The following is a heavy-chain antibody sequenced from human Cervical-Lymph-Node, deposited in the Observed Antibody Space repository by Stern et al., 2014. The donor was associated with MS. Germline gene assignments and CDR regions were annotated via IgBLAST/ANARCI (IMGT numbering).Heavy chain of an antibody. Sequence: VQLVESGGGLVKPGGSLRLSCAASGFTFSNYSVTWVRQAPGKGLEWVSSISSRSAFLYYADSVKGRFTISRDNAKNSLYLQMNSLRAEDTAVYYCVRDRKQMVTISGFDYWGQGTLVTVSS. D-gene: IGHD5-24*01. V-gene: IGHV3-21*01. J-gene: IGHJ4*02. CDR3: VRDRKQMVTISGFDY. CDR2: ISSRSAFL. CDR1: GFTFSNYS.